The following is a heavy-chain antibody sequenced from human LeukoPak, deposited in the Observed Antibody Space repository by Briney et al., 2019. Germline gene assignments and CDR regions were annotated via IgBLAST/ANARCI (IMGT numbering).Heavy chain of an antibody. D-gene: IGHD3-10*01. CDR2: IWYDGSNK. CDR1: GFTFSSYG. Sequence: PGGSLRLSCAASGFTFSSYGMHWVRQAPGKGLEGVAVIWYDGSNKYYADSVKGRFTISRDNSTSTLYLQMNSLRAEDTAVYYCARAVLLWFGWFDPWGQGTLVTVSS. V-gene: IGHV3-33*01. J-gene: IGHJ5*02. CDR3: ARAVLLWFGWFDP.